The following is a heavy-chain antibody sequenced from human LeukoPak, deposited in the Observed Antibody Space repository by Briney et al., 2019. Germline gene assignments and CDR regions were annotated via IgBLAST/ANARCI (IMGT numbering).Heavy chain of an antibody. CDR2: ISSDGSST. CDR1: GFTFSSYA. J-gene: IGHJ6*03. Sequence: GGSLRLSCAASGFTFSSYAMSWVRQAPGKGLVWVSRISSDGSSTSYADSVKGRFTISRDNAKNTLYLQMNSLRAEDTAVYYCARDHLSSGSSPDYYYYYYMDVWGKGTTVTISS. V-gene: IGHV3-74*01. D-gene: IGHD6-19*01. CDR3: ARDHLSSGSSPDYYYYYYMDV.